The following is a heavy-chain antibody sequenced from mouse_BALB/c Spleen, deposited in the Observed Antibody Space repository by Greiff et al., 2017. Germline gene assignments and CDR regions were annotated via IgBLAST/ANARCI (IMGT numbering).Heavy chain of an antibody. V-gene: IGHV1S81*02. CDR1: GYTFTSYW. Sequence: QVQLQQPGAELVKPGASVKLSCKASGYTFTSYWMHWVKQRPGQGLEWIGEINPSNGRTNYNEKFKSKATLTVDKSSSTAYMQLSSLTSEDSAVYYCASGAYYFDYWGQGTTLTVSS. CDR2: INPSNGRT. J-gene: IGHJ2*01. CDR3: ASGAYYFDY.